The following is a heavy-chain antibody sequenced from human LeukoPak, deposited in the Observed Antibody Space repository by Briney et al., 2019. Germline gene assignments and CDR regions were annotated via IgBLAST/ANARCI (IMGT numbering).Heavy chain of an antibody. CDR2: IYTKTGNP. CDR3: ARGTGYSSTWPPH. V-gene: IGHV7-4-1*02. J-gene: IGHJ4*02. Sequence: ASLKGSCKTFGYTFTSYAMCWVRQAPGQGLEWMGWIYTKTGNPPYTQGFTGPVFFCLDTPVRTAYLRISSLKAEDTAVCYSARGTGYSSTWPPHRGQGTLVTVSS. CDR1: GYTFTSYA. D-gene: IGHD6-13*01.